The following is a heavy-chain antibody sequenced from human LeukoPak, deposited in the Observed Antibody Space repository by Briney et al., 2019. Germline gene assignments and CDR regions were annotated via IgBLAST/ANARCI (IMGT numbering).Heavy chain of an antibody. V-gene: IGHV3-30*04. CDR1: GFTFRSYA. D-gene: IGHD5-24*01. J-gene: IGHJ4*02. Sequence: GGSLRLSCAASGFTFRSYAMHGVRQAPGKGLEWMAVISYDGRNKNYADSAKGRFTISRDNSKNTLYLQMNSLRAEDTGVYYCARARWYSSDYWGQGTLVTVSS. CDR2: ISYDGRNK. CDR3: ARARWYSSDY.